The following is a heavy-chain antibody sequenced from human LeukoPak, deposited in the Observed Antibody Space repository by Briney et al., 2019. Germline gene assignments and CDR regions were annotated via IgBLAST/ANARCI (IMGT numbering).Heavy chain of an antibody. CDR1: GFTVSSNY. CDR3: ARDSPGDLGY. J-gene: IGHJ4*02. D-gene: IGHD7-27*01. Sequence: PGGSLRLSCAASGFTVSSNYMSWVRQAPGKGLEWVSVIYSGGSTYYADSVKGRFTISRDSSKNTLYLQMNSLRAEDTAVYYCARDSPGDLGYWGQGALVTVSS. V-gene: IGHV3-66*02. CDR2: IYSGGST.